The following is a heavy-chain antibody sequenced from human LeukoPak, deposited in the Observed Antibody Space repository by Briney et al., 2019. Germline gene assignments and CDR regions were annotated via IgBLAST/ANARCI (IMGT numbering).Heavy chain of an antibody. CDR3: ARDAGYRGNLLSGSWFDS. V-gene: IGHV3-64*01. CDR2: ISSNGGST. D-gene: IGHD4-23*01. J-gene: IGHJ5*01. Sequence: GGSLRLSCAASGFTFSSYAMHWVRQAPGKGLEYVSAISSNGGSTYYANSVKGRFTISRDNSKNTLYLQMGSLRAEDMAVYYCARDAGYRGNLLSGSWFDSWGQGTLVTVSS. CDR1: GFTFSSYA.